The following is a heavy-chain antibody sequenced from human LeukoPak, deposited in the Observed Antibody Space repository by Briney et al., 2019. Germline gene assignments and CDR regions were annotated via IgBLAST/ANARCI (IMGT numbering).Heavy chain of an antibody. CDR3: ARGARYYPVDY. V-gene: IGHV3-74*01. CDR2: INSDGSST. J-gene: IGHJ4*02. Sequence: GGSLRLSCAASRFTLSNYWMHWVRQAPGRGLVCVSRINSDGSSTSYADSVKGRLTISRDNAKNTLYLKMNSLRAEDTAVYYCARGARYYPVDYWGQGTLVTVSS. CDR1: RFTLSNYW. D-gene: IGHD3-22*01.